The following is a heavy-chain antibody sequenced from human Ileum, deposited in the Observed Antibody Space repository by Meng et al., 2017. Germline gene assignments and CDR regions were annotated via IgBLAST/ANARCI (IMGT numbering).Heavy chain of an antibody. D-gene: IGHD1-14*01. V-gene: IGHV4-61*08. CDR1: GGSVSRAGYQ. Sequence: QVQLPGSGPGLVRPSETLSLICTVSGGSVSRAGYQWGWIRQPPGKGLEWIGYASTNYNPSLKSRVTISLDTSKNQFSLSLSSVTAADTAVYYCARDHMGPLDYWGQGILVTVSS. CDR2: AST. J-gene: IGHJ4*02. CDR3: ARDHMGPLDY.